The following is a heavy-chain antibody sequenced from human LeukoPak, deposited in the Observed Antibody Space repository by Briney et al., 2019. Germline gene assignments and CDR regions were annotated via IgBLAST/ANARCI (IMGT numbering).Heavy chain of an antibody. V-gene: IGHV4-59*08. CDR2: IYYSGNT. CDR3: AKQQLVRCFDY. D-gene: IGHD6-13*01. CDR1: GGSISGDH. J-gene: IGHJ4*02. Sequence: SETLSLTCTVSGGSISGDHWNWIRQPPGKGLEWIGYIYYSGNTNYNPSLKSRVTISVDTSKNQFSLKLNSVTAADTAVYYCAKQQLVRCFDYWGQGTLVTVSS.